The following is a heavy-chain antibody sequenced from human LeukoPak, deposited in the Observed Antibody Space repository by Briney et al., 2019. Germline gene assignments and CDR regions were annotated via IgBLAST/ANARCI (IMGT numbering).Heavy chain of an antibody. CDR2: IFYSGST. CDR1: GGSVSSGSYY. Sequence: SETLSLTCTVSGGSVSSGSYYWSWIRQPPGKGLEWIGYIFYSGSTNYHPSLKSQVTISIDTSKNQFSLKLSSVTDADTAVYYCARTLVGRGYINWFDPWGQGTLVTVSS. CDR3: ARTLVGRGYINWFDP. J-gene: IGHJ5*02. V-gene: IGHV4-61*01. D-gene: IGHD1-26*01.